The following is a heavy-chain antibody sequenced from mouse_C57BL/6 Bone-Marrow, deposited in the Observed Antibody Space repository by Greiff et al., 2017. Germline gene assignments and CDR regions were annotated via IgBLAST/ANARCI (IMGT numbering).Heavy chain of an antibody. D-gene: IGHD1-1*01. CDR3: TTDTTVVAPAY. J-gene: IGHJ3*01. CDR2: IDPENGDT. CDR1: GFNIKDDY. V-gene: IGHV14-4*01. Sequence: EVQVQQSGAELVRPGASVKLSCTASGFNIKDDYMHWVKQRPEQGLEWIGWIDPENGDTEYASKFQGKATITADTASNTAYLQLSSLTSEDTAVYYCTTDTTVVAPAYWGQGTLVTVSA.